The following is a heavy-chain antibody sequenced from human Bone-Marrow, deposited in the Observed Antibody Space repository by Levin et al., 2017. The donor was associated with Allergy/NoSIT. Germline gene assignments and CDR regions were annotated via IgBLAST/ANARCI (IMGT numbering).Heavy chain of an antibody. D-gene: IGHD2-2*02. CDR2: ISWNSGNI. CDR3: AKAKYCSSPSCYTGYYYGMDV. Sequence: GGSLRLSCAASGFTFDDYAMHWVRQAPGKGLEWVSGISWNSGNIAYADSVKGRFTISRDNAKNSLYLQMNSLRAEDTALYYCAKAKYCSSPSCYTGYYYGMDVWGQGTTVTVSS. CDR1: GFTFDDYA. J-gene: IGHJ6*02. V-gene: IGHV3-9*01.